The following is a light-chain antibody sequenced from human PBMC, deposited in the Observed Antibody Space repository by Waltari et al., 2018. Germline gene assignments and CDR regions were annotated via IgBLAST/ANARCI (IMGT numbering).Light chain of an antibody. J-gene: IGKJ2*01. Sequence: DIQMTQSPSATSASVRDRVPITCRPSQAISNYLAWFQQKPGQAPKRLIYAASNLQPGVPSRFSGSGSGTEFTLTISSLQPEDFATYYCLQHNSDPQTFGQGTKLEIK. CDR1: QAISNY. CDR3: LQHNSDPQT. CDR2: AAS. V-gene: IGKV1-17*03.